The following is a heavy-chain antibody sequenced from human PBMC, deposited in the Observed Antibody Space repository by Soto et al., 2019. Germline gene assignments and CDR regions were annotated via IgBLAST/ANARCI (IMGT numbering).Heavy chain of an antibody. CDR3: ARGSPANGMDV. CDR2: IYNTGTT. CDR1: GGSISSGRHY. Sequence: QVQLQESGPGLVKPSQTLSLTCNVFGGSISSGRHYWTWIRQYPGKGLEWIGYIYNTGTTYYNSSLKTRVIISLDASKNQISLELKSVTAADMAVYRCARGSPANGMDVWGQGTTVTVSS. J-gene: IGHJ6*02. V-gene: IGHV4-31*03.